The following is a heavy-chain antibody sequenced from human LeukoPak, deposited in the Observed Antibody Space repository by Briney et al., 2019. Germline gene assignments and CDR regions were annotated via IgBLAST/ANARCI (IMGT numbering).Heavy chain of an antibody. CDR1: GFTFSSYW. J-gene: IGHJ4*02. Sequence: GGSLRLSCAASGFTFSSYWMHWVRQAPGKGLVWVSRINSDGSSTSYADSVKGRLTISRDNSKNTLYLQMNSLRAEDTAVYYCAKEAVRKFDFDYWGQGTLVTVSS. CDR3: AKEAVRKFDFDY. CDR2: INSDGSST. V-gene: IGHV3-74*01. D-gene: IGHD1-14*01.